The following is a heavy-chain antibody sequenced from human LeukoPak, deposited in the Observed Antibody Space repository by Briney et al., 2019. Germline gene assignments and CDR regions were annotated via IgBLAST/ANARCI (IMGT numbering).Heavy chain of an antibody. V-gene: IGHV4-31*03. CDR2: IYYSGST. J-gene: IGHJ4*02. Sequence: SQTLSLTCTVSGGSISNGGYYWSWIRQHPGKGLEWIGYIYYSGSTYYNPSLKSRVTISVDTSKNQFSLKLSSVTAADTAVYYCARDLGDYVLDYWGQGTLVTVSS. CDR3: ARDLGDYVLDY. D-gene: IGHD4-17*01. CDR1: GGSISNGGYY.